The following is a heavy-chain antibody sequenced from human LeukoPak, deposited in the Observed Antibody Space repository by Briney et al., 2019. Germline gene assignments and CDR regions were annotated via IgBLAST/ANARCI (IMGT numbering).Heavy chain of an antibody. Sequence: GGSLRLSCAASGFTFSSYAMSWVRQAPGKGLEWVSAISGSGGSTYYADSVKGRFIISRDNSKNTLYLQMNSLRAEDTAVYYCAKVFSSLPAEYFQHWGQGTLVTVSS. J-gene: IGHJ1*01. CDR1: GFTFSSYA. CDR2: ISGSGGST. D-gene: IGHD2-15*01. CDR3: AKVFSSLPAEYFQH. V-gene: IGHV3-23*01.